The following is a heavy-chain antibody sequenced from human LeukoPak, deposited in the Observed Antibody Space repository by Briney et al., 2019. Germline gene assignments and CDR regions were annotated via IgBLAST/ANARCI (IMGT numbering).Heavy chain of an antibody. Sequence: SETLSLTCAVYGGSFSGYYWSWIRQPPGKGLEWIGDIYYSGSTNYNPSLKRRVTISVDTSKNQFSLKLSSVTAADTAVYYCARTTEGGYTYDYFYYYYMDVWGKGTTVTISS. CDR1: GGSFSGYY. J-gene: IGHJ6*03. CDR3: ARTTEGGYTYDYFYYYYMDV. D-gene: IGHD5-18*01. CDR2: IYYSGST. V-gene: IGHV4-59*01.